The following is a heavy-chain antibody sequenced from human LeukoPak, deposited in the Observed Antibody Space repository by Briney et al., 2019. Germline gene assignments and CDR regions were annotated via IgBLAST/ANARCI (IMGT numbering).Heavy chain of an antibody. D-gene: IGHD3-3*01. CDR3: ARGSRGYDFWSGYPSWWFDP. J-gene: IGHJ5*02. V-gene: IGHV3-74*01. CDR2: INSDGSST. CDR1: GFTFSSYW. Sequence: GGSLRLSCAASGFTFSSYWMHWVRQAPGKGLVWVSRINSDGSSTSYADSVEGRFTISRDNAKNTLYLQMNSLRAEDTAVYYCARGSRGYDFWSGYPSWWFDPWGQGTLVTVSS.